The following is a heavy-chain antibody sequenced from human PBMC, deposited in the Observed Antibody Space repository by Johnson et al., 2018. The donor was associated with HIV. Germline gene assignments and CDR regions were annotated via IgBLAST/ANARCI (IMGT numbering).Heavy chain of an antibody. J-gene: IGHJ3*01. V-gene: IGHV3-20*04. CDR1: GFTFDDYG. CDR3: VRGGLGYQNFHDRFDV. Sequence: VQLVESGGGVVRPGGSLRLSCAASGFTFDDYGMSWVRQAPGKGLEWISTINWNGGRTGYVDSLKGRFTISRDNAKNSLYLQMDSLRPEDTALYYCVRGGLGYQNFHDRFDVWGQGTVVTVSS. D-gene: IGHD3-16*02. CDR2: INWNGGRT.